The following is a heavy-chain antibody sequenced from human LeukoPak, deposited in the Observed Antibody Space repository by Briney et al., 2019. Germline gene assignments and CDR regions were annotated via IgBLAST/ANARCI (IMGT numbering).Heavy chain of an antibody. D-gene: IGHD3-10*01. J-gene: IGHJ4*02. CDR2: INPNSGGT. Sequence: ASVKVSCKASGYTFTGYYMHWVRQAPGQGLEWMGWINPNSGGTNYAQKFQGRVTMTRDTSAYTVYMELDRLRYDDTAVYFCARDLKDDGFGAEGSLDFWGQGTLVTVSS. CDR1: GYTFTGYY. V-gene: IGHV1-2*02. CDR3: ARDLKDDGFGAEGSLDF.